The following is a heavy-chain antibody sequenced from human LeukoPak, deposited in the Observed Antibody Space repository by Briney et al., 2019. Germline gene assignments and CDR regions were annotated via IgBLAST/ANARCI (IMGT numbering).Heavy chain of an antibody. V-gene: IGHV4-39*07. CDR1: GGSISSSSYY. D-gene: IGHD2-8*01. CDR3: ARVPTTGDMRGVWAFDI. CDR2: IYYSGST. J-gene: IGHJ3*02. Sequence: SSETLSLTCTVSGGSISSSSYYWGWIRQPPGKGLEWIGSIYYSGSTYYNPSLKSRVTISVDTSKNQFSLKLSSVTAADTAVYYCARVPTTGDMRGVWAFDIWGQGTMVTVSS.